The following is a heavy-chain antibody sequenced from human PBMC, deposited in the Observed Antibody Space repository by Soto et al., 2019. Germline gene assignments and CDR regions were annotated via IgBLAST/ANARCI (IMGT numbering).Heavy chain of an antibody. Sequence: PGRSPRLSCAASGFTFSSYSMNWFRQAPGKGLEWVSYISSSSSTIYYPDSVKGRFTISRDNAKNSLYLQMNSLRDEDTAVFYCVRWTGYNPPRFDYWGQGTLVAVAS. CDR2: ISSSSSTI. CDR3: VRWTGYNPPRFDY. D-gene: IGHD5-12*01. V-gene: IGHV3-48*02. J-gene: IGHJ4*02. CDR1: GFTFSSYS.